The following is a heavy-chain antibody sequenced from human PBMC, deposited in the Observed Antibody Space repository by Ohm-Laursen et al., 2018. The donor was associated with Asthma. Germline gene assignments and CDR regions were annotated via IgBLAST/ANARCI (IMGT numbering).Heavy chain of an antibody. CDR3: AFCSGGTCYSGVFDF. V-gene: IGHV4-39*01. Sequence: SDTLSLTCTVSGDSISSSRSYWGWIRQPPGKGLDWIGIISYEGRTYYNPSLRSRLTMSVDTSKTLVSLKLSSVTAADTAMYYCAFCSGGTCYSGVFDFWGQGTMVTVSS. J-gene: IGHJ3*01. D-gene: IGHD2-15*01. CDR1: GDSISSSRSY. CDR2: ISYEGRT.